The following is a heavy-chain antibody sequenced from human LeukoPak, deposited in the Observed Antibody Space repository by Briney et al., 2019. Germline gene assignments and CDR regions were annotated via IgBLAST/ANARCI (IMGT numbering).Heavy chain of an antibody. CDR1: GFTFSNNW. Sequence: PGGSLRLSCAASGFTFSNNWMHWVRHAPGKGLVWVSRINSDGRTTTYADSVKGRFTISRDNAKNTLYLQMNSLRGEDTAVYFCAKRDYSDSSGYASLFEYWGQGTLATVSP. V-gene: IGHV3-74*01. CDR2: INSDGRTT. CDR3: AKRDYSDSSGYASLFEY. D-gene: IGHD3-22*01. J-gene: IGHJ4*02.